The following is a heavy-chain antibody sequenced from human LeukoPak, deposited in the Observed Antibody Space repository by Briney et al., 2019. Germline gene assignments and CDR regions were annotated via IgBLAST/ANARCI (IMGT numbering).Heavy chain of an antibody. CDR3: ARAGLAAANDAFDI. D-gene: IGHD6-13*01. CDR2: ISSSGSTI. Sequence: QTGGSLRLSCAASGFTFSSYEMNWVRQAPGKGLEWVSYISSSGSTIYYADSVKGRFTISRDNAKNSLYLQMNSLRAEDTAVYYCARAGLAAANDAFDIWGQGTMVTVSS. CDR1: GFTFSSYE. J-gene: IGHJ3*02. V-gene: IGHV3-48*03.